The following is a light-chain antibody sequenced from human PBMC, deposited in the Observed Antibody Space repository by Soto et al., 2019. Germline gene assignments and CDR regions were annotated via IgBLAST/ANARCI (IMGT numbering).Light chain of an antibody. V-gene: IGKV3-20*01. CDR3: QQYDNSVWT. CDR2: GAS. J-gene: IGKJ1*01. CDR1: QSVSSSY. Sequence: EIVLTQSPGTLSLSPGERATLSCRASQSVSSSYLAWYQHKPGQAPRLLIYGASTRATGIPDRFSGSGSGTDFTLTISKLEPEDFAVYYCQQYDNSVWTFGQGTKVDIK.